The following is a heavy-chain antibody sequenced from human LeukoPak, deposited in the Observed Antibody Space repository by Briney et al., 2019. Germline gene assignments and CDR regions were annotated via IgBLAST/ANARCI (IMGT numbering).Heavy chain of an antibody. CDR3: AREVGRGVGT. CDR2: IWYYGSKR. D-gene: IGHD2-8*02. J-gene: IGHJ4*02. V-gene: IGHV3-33*08. Sequence: GGSLRLSCAGSGFTFRSFDMLWVRQAPGKGLEWVAVIWYYGSKRYHADSVEGRFTISRDNTKDTAYLQMSSLTVEDTAVYYCAREVGRGVGTWGQGTLVTVSS. CDR1: GFTFRSFD.